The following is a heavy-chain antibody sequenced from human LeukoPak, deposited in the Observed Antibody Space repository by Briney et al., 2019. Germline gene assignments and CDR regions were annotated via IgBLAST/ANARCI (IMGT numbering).Heavy chain of an antibody. CDR2: IYPGDSDT. V-gene: IGHV5-51*01. CDR1: GYSFTSYW. CDR3: ARRVAFNWFDP. J-gene: IGHJ5*02. D-gene: IGHD2-21*01. Sequence: GESLKISCKGSGYSFTSYWIGWVRQMPGKGLEWMGIIYPGDSDTRYSPSFQGHITISADKSISTAYLQWSSLMASDTAIYYCARRVAFNWFDPWGQGTLVTVSS.